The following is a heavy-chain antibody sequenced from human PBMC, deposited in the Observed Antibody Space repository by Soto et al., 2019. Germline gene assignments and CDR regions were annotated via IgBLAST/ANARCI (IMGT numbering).Heavy chain of an antibody. V-gene: IGHV4-34*01. CDR3: ARGGYDYVWGSYRNSPSYYFDY. J-gene: IGHJ4*02. CDR1: GGSFSCYY. D-gene: IGHD3-16*02. CDR2: INHSGST. Sequence: SETLSLTCAVYGGSFSCYYWSWIRQPPGKGLEWIGEINHSGSTNYNPSLKSRVTISVDTSKNQFSLKLSSVTAADTAVYYCARGGYDYVWGSYRNSPSYYFDYWGQGTLVTVSS.